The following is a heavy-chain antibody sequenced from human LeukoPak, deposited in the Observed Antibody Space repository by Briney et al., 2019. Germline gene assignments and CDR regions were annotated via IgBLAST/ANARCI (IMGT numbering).Heavy chain of an antibody. D-gene: IGHD1-1*01. CDR1: GASISSSF. V-gene: IGHV4-59*01. J-gene: IGHJ5*02. CDR2: IYYTGST. CDR3: ARHGERGGLDP. Sequence: SETLSLTRTVSGASISSSFWTWLRQSPGKGLEWLAYIYYTGSTNLHPSLKSRLTISVDTSKNQFTLRLSSVTAADTAIYYCARHGERGGLDPWGEGTLLSVSS.